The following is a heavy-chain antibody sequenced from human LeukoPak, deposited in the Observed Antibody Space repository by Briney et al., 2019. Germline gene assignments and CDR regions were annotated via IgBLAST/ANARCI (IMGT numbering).Heavy chain of an antibody. Sequence: GGSLRLSCAASGFNFNYYVMHWVRQAPGKGLEWVAFMRFVGANTSYADSVRGRFSISRDNSKNILYLQIASLRIEDTAVYYCARGLAHLWFLIDSWGQGAQVTVSS. J-gene: IGHJ4*02. D-gene: IGHD3-22*01. CDR3: ARGLAHLWFLIDS. V-gene: IGHV3-30*02. CDR1: GFNFNYYV. CDR2: MRFVGANT.